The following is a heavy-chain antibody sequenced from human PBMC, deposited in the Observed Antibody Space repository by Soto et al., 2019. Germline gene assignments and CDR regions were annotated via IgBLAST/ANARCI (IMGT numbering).Heavy chain of an antibody. CDR3: ARDTSYALPDY. V-gene: IGHV3-23*01. D-gene: IGHD3-16*01. J-gene: IGHJ4*02. CDR2: ISVSGGST. CDR1: GFTVSSYA. Sequence: EVQLLESGGGLVQPGGSLRLSCAASGFTVSSYAMSWVRQAPGKGLAWVSGISVSGGSTYYADSVKGRFTISRDNSKNTQQLQMNRRGDEDTAVYYCARDTSYALPDYWGQGTLVTVSS.